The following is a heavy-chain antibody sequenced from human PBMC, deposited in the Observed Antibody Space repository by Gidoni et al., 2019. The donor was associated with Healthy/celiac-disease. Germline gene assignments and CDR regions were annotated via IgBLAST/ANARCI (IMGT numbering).Heavy chain of an antibody. CDR2: IFTNDEK. J-gene: IGHJ4*02. Sequence: QVTLKESGPVLVKPTETLTLTCTVSGFSLSNARMVVSWIRQPPGKALEWLAHIFTNDEKSYSTSMKSRLTISKDTSKSQVVLTMTNMDPGDTATYYCARIRRAAAGGVDFDYWGQGTLVTVSS. CDR3: ARIRRAAAGGVDFDY. D-gene: IGHD6-13*01. V-gene: IGHV2-26*01. CDR1: GFSLSNARMV.